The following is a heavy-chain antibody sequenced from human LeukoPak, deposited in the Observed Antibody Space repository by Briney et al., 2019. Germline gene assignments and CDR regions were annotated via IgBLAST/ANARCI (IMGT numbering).Heavy chain of an antibody. V-gene: IGHV4-39*01. CDR1: GGSVSGWAYY. Sequence: PSETLSLTCTVSGGSVSGWAYYWGWIRQPPGKGLEWIGSIYYSGATYYNPSLKSRVTISVDTSKNQFSLKLSSVTAADTAVYYCARHRTAMVADAFDIWGQGQWSPSLQ. CDR3: ARHRTAMVADAFDI. J-gene: IGHJ3*02. D-gene: IGHD5-18*01. CDR2: IYYSGAT.